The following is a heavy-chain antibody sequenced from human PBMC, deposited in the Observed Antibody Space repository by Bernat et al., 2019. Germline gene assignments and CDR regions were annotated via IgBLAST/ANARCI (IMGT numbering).Heavy chain of an antibody. D-gene: IGHD3-10*01. CDR2: IRYDGSNK. CDR3: GRGQEGAGTSYLNY. Sequence: QVQLVESGGGVVQPGGSLRLSCAASGFTFSSYGMHWVRQAPGKGLEWVAFIRYDGSNKYYADSGKGRLTIPRKNSKNTLYLKRTGRGARERAGYYGGRGQEGAGTSYLNYWGRGTWFTVSS. J-gene: IGHJ4*02. V-gene: IGHV3-30*02. CDR1: GFTFSSYG.